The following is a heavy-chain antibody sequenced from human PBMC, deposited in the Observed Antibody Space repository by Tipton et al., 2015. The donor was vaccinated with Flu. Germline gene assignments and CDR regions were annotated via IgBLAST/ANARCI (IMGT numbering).Heavy chain of an antibody. J-gene: IGHJ3*01. D-gene: IGHD1-7*01. CDR1: GGSISSYY. CDR3: ARRSFSKTGTSKSGAFDV. Sequence: TLSLTCTVSGGSISSYYWSWIRQPPGKGLEWIGYIYYSGSTNYNPSLKSRVTISVDTSKNQFSLNLSSVTAADTALYYCARRSFSKTGTSKSGAFDVWGQGTMVTVSS. CDR2: IYYSGST. V-gene: IGHV4-59*08.